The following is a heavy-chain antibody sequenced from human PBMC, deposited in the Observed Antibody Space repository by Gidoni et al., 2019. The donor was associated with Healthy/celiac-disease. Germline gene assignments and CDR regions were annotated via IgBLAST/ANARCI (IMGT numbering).Heavy chain of an antibody. CDR2: IKQDGSGK. CDR1: GFTCSSYW. V-gene: IGHV3-7*03. Sequence: EVPLVVSGGGLLQPGGSLRLSCAASGFTCSSYWMSWVRQAPGKGLEWVANIKQDGSGKYYVDSVKCRFTISRDNAKNSLYLQMNSLRAEDTAVYYCARAVNDYWGQGTLVTVSS. CDR3: ARAVNDY. J-gene: IGHJ4*02.